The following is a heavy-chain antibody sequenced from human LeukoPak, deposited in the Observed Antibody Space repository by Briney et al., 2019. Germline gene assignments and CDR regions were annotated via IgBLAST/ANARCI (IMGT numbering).Heavy chain of an antibody. V-gene: IGHV3-30*02. Sequence: GGSLRLPCAASGFTFSSYGMHWVRQAPGKGLEWVAFIRYDGSNKYYADSVKGRFTISRDNSKNTLYLQMNSLRAEDTAVYYCAKDCSSTSCFWGYWGQGTLVTVSS. CDR3: AKDCSSTSCFWGY. J-gene: IGHJ4*02. CDR1: GFTFSSYG. D-gene: IGHD2-2*01. CDR2: IRYDGSNK.